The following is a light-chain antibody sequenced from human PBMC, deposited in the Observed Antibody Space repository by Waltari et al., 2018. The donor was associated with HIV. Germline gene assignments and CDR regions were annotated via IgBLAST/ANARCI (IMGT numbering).Light chain of an antibody. Sequence: QSALTQPASVSGSPGQSIAISCTGTSRYVGNYNLFSWYQHHPGKAPRLMIYEVSKRPSGISNRFSGSKSGNTASLIISGLQAEDEADYYCSSYAGGTTWVFGGGTKLTVL. CDR3: SSYAGGTTWV. CDR1: SRYVGNYNL. CDR2: EVS. V-gene: IGLV2-23*02. J-gene: IGLJ3*02.